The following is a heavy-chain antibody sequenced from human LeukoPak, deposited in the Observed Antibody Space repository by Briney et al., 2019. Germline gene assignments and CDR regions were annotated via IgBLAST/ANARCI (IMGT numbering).Heavy chain of an antibody. J-gene: IGHJ4*02. D-gene: IGHD3-22*01. CDR1: GFTFTSSA. CDR2: IVVGSGNT. V-gene: IGHV1-58*01. Sequence: GTSVTVSCKASGFTFTSSAVQWVRQARGQRLEWIGWIVVGSGNTNYAQKFQERVTITRDMSTSTAYMELSSLRSEDTAVYYCAADSPQRVDDSSGYYYADRDFDYWGQGTLVTVSS. CDR3: AADSPQRVDDSSGYYYADRDFDY.